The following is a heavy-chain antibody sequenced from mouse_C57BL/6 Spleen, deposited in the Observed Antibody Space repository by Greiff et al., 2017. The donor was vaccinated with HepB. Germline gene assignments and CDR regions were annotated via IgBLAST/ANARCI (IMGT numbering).Heavy chain of an antibody. CDR2: ISYDGSN. J-gene: IGHJ4*01. D-gene: IGHD2-3*01. V-gene: IGHV3-6*01. Sequence: EVKLQESGPGLVKPSQSLSLTCSVTGYSITSGYYWNWIRQFPGNKLEWMGYISYDGSNNYNPSLKNRISITRDTSKNQFFLKLNSVTTEDTATYYCARDNGYDDAMDYWGQGTSVTVSS. CDR3: ARDNGYDDAMDY. CDR1: GYSITSGYY.